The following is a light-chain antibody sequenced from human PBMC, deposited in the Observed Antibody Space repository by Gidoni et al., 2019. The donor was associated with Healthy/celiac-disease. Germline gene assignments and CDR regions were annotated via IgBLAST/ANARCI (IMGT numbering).Light chain of an antibody. J-gene: IGLJ2*01. CDR1: KLGDKY. V-gene: IGLV3-1*01. CDR3: QAWDSSTAV. CDR2: QDS. Sequence: SYELTQPPSESVSPGKTASITCSGDKLGDKYACWYQQKPGQSPVLVIYQDSKRPSGIPERFSGSNSGNTATLTISGTQAMDEADYYCQAWDSSTAVFGGGTKLTVL.